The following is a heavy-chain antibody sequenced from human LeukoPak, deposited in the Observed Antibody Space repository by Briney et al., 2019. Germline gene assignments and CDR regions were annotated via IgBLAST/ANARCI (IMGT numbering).Heavy chain of an antibody. D-gene: IGHD5-24*01. V-gene: IGHV3-30*03. CDR3: AREYGYNTAHFDY. Sequence: PGGSLRLSCAASGFTFSSCGIHWVRQAPGKGLEWVAVISYDGRNKHYADSVKGRFTISRDNSKNTTFLQMDTLRAESTAVYYCAREYGYNTAHFDYWGQGTLVTVSS. CDR1: GFTFSSCG. CDR2: ISYDGRNK. J-gene: IGHJ4*02.